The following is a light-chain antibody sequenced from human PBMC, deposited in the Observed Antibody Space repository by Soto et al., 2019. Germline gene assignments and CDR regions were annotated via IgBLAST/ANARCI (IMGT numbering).Light chain of an antibody. CDR3: SSYASSSSYV. CDR1: SSDVGGYNY. V-gene: IGLV2-14*01. CDR2: EVT. Sequence: QSALTQPRSVSGSPGQSVTISCTGTSSDVGGYNYVSWYQQHPGKAPKLIIYEVTSRPSGVSYRLSGSKSGNSASLTISGLQAEDEADYYCSSYASSSSYVFGGGTKVTVL. J-gene: IGLJ1*01.